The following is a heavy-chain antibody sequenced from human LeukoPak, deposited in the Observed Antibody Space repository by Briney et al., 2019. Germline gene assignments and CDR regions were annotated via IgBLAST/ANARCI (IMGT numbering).Heavy chain of an antibody. D-gene: IGHD4-23*01. Sequence: PGGSLRLSCAASGLTFSTYGMNWVRQAPGKGLEWVSAITGSGGNTYYADSVKGRFTVSRDNSKNTLFLQMKSLRADDTAVYYCAKVRSLTVVTQLNAFDIWGQGTMVTVSS. V-gene: IGHV3-23*01. CDR2: ITGSGGNT. CDR3: AKVRSLTVVTQLNAFDI. CDR1: GLTFSTYG. J-gene: IGHJ3*02.